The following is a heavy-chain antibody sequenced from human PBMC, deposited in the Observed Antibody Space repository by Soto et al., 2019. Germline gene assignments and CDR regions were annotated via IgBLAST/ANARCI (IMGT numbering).Heavy chain of an antibody. V-gene: IGHV3-23*01. CDR2: IGGGGGSST. J-gene: IGHJ1*01. D-gene: IGHD2-21*02. CDR1: AFTSSSYA. CDR3: AKALHIVLVTEFQY. Sequence: PGGSLRLSCAASAFTSSSYAMIWVRQAPGKGLEWVSTIGGGGGSSTYYADSVKGRFTIFRDNSKNTLFLQMNSLRAEDTALYYCAKALHIVLVTEFQYWGQGTLVTVSS.